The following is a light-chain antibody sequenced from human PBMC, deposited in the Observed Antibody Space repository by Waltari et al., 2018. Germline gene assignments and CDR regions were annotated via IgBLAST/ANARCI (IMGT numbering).Light chain of an antibody. Sequence: DIQMTQSPSSLSASVGDRVTITCRASQGISNYLSWYQQKPGKAPKRLIYAASSLESGVPSRFSGSGSGTELTLTISSLQPEDFAAYYCLQYNSKPTFGGGTKVEIK. J-gene: IGKJ4*01. CDR3: LQYNSKPT. CDR2: AAS. CDR1: QGISNY. V-gene: IGKV1-17*01.